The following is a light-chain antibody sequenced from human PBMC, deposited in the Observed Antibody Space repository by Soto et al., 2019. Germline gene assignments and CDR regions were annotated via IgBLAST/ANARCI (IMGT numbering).Light chain of an antibody. CDR2: ATS. CDR3: QQYDHWLPA. CDR1: QSVRGH. Sequence: ETVMTQFPATLAVSPGERATLSCRTSQSVRGHLAWYQQKPGQIPRLLMYATSTRATGTPARFSGTGSETEYSLTISSPQSEDFAVYYCQQYDHWLPAFGQGTKVEIK. J-gene: IGKJ1*01. V-gene: IGKV3-15*01.